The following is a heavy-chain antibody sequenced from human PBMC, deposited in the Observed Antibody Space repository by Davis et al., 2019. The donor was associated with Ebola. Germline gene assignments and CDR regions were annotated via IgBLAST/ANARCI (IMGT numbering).Heavy chain of an antibody. CDR3: ARTPPHCSGGSCYSGGMDV. CDR2: IDRDDDN. D-gene: IGHD2-15*01. J-gene: IGHJ6*02. V-gene: IGHV2-70D*14. Sequence: SGPTLAIPTHTLTLPCSFSGFSLPPSGMRVSWIRQPPAKALECLARIDRDDDNFYSTSLKTSLTIATDNSKNQVVLTMINMDPVDTATYYCARTPPHCSGGSCYSGGMDVWGQGTTVTVSS. CDR1: GFSLPPSGMR.